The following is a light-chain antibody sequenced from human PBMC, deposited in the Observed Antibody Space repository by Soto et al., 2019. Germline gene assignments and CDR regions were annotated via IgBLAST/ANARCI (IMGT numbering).Light chain of an antibody. CDR1: QGISSY. Sequence: IQLTQSPSSLSASVGDRVTITCRASQGISSYLAWYQQKPGKAPKLLIFATSTLQSGVPSRFSGSGSRTDFTLTISTLHPEDFASYFCQQVNSYPLSFGPRPKVDIK. V-gene: IGKV1-9*01. J-gene: IGKJ3*01. CDR2: ATS. CDR3: QQVNSYPLS.